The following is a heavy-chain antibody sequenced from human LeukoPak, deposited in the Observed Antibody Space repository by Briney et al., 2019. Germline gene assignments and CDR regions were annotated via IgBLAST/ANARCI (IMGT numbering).Heavy chain of an antibody. CDR3: ATVRPPMVRGVIITGFDP. J-gene: IGHJ5*02. D-gene: IGHD3-10*01. Sequence: ASVKVSCKASGGTFSSYAISWVRQAPGQGLEWMGGIIPIFGTANYAQKFQGRVTITADKSTSTAYMELSSLRSEDTAVYYCATVRPPMVRGVIITGFDPWGRGTLVTVSS. V-gene: IGHV1-69*06. CDR2: IIPIFGTA. CDR1: GGTFSSYA.